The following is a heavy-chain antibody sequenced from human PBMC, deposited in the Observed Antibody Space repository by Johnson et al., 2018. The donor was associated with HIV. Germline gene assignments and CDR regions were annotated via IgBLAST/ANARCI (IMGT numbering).Heavy chain of an antibody. CDR2: INSEGSST. J-gene: IGHJ3*02. D-gene: IGHD3-16*02. Sequence: EVQLVESGGGLIKPGGSLRLSCAASGFTFSNAWMSWVRQAPGKGLVWVSRINSEGSSTDSADSVKGRFTISRDNAKNTLYLQMNSLRAEDTAIYYCAREGGGVITFGGVIVPPGAFDIWGQWTMVTVCS. CDR3: AREGGGVITFGGVIVPPGAFDI. CDR1: GFTFSNAW. V-gene: IGHV3-74*01.